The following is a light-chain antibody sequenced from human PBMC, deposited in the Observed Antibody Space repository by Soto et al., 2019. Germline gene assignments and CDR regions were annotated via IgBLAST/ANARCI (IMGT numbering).Light chain of an antibody. V-gene: IGLV2-14*01. J-gene: IGLJ3*02. CDR3: TSYSRYSVLV. CDR1: SSDIGGYKY. CDR2: EVS. Sequence: QSALTQPASVSGSPGQSITISCTGTSSDIGGYKYVSWYQQHPGKAPKLIIFEVSNRPSGVSDRFSGSNSGNTASLTISGLQAEDEADYYCTSYSRYSVLVFGGGTKVPS.